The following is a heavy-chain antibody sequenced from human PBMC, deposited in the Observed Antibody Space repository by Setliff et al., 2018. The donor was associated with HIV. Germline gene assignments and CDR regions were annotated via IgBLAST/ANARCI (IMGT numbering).Heavy chain of an antibody. J-gene: IGHJ4*02. CDR1: GGSITSGNYF. CDR2: MYTDGST. Sequence: PSETLSLTCTVSGGSITSGNYFWSWIRQPAGKGLEWIGHMYTDGSTNYNPSFKSRVTISVDTSKNQFSLKLTSVTAADTAVYYCARDASLRYPHYFDYWGQGTLVTVSS. D-gene: IGHD3-9*01. V-gene: IGHV4-61*09. CDR3: ARDASLRYPHYFDY.